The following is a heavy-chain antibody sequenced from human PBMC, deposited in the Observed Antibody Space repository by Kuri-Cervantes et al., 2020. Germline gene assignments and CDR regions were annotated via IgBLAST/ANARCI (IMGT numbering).Heavy chain of an antibody. Sequence: SVKVSCKASGGTFSSYAISWVRQAPGQGLEWMGGVIPIFGTPHYAQKLQGRVTISADESTSTVYMELSSLRSEDTAVYYCARDRGVTKSYYYYMDVWGKGTTVTVSS. D-gene: IGHD3-10*01. CDR1: GGTFSSYA. CDR2: VIPIFGTP. CDR3: ARDRGVTKSYYYYMDV. J-gene: IGHJ6*03. V-gene: IGHV1-69*13.